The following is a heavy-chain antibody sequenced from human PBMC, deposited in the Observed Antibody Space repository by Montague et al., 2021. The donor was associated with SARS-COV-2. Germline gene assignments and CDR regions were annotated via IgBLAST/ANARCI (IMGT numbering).Heavy chain of an antibody. V-gene: IGHV3-7*01. D-gene: IGHD5-18*01. Sequence: SLRLSCAASGFTFSSYWMSWVRQAPGKGLEWVANIKQDGSEKYYVDSVKDRFSISRDNAKNSLYLQMSSLRAEDTAMYYCTRLGWGYSDGLDYWGQGTLVTVSS. CDR3: TRLGWGYSDGLDY. J-gene: IGHJ4*02. CDR2: IKQDGSEK. CDR1: GFTFSSYW.